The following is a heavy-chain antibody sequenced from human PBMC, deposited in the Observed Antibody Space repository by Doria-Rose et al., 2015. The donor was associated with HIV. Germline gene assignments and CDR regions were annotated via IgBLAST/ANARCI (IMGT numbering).Heavy chain of an antibody. V-gene: IGHV2-26*01. CDR1: GVSLSNPGMG. D-gene: IGHD6-13*01. CDR3: ARIKSSRWYHKYYFDF. CDR2: IFSDDER. J-gene: IGHJ4*02. Sequence: QITLKESGPVLVEPTETLTLTCTVSGVSLSNPGMGVSWIRQPPGKVLEWLANIFSDDERSYKTSLKSRLTISSGTSKSQVVLTMTDMDPVDTATYYCARIKSSRWYHKYYFDFWGQGTLVIVSA.